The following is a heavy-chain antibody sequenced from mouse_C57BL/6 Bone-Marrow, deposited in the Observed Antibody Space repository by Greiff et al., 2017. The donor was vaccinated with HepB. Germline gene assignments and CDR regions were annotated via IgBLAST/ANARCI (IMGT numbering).Heavy chain of an antibody. CDR1: GFTFNTYA. CDR2: IRSKSSNYAT. V-gene: IGHV10-3*01. CDR3: VRDHYYGSSYWYFDV. Sequence: EVQGVESGGGLVQPKGSLKLSCAASGFTFNTYAMHWVRQAPGKGLEWVARIRSKSSNYATYYADSVKDRFTISRDDSQSMLYLQMNNLKTEDTAMYYCVRDHYYGSSYWYFDVWGTGTTVTVSS. D-gene: IGHD1-1*01. J-gene: IGHJ1*03.